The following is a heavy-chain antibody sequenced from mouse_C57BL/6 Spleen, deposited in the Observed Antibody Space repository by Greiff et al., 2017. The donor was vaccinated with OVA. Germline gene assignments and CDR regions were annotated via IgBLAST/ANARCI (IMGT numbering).Heavy chain of an antibody. CDR1: GYTFTSYG. Sequence: VQLMESGAELARPGASVKLSCKASGYTFTSYGISWVKQRTGQGLEWIGEIYPRSGNTYYNEKFKGKATLTADKSSSTAYMELRSLTSEDSAVYFCARGGDSLAMDYWGQGTSVTVSS. V-gene: IGHV1-81*01. CDR3: ARGGDSLAMDY. J-gene: IGHJ4*01. CDR2: IYPRSGNT.